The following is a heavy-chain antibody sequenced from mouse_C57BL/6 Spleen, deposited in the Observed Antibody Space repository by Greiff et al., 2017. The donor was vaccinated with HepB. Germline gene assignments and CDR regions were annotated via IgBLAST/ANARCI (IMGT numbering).Heavy chain of an antibody. CDR3: TRDRGVDSPLDY. CDR1: GFTFSSYA. V-gene: IGHV5-9-1*02. Sequence: DVMLVESGEGLVKPGGSLKLSCAASGFTFSSYAMSWVRQTPEKRLEWVAYISSGGDYIYYADTVKGRFTISRDNARNTLYLQMSSLKSEDTAMYYCTRDRGVDSPLDYWGQGTTLTVSS. J-gene: IGHJ2*01. CDR2: ISSGGDYI. D-gene: IGHD3-3*01.